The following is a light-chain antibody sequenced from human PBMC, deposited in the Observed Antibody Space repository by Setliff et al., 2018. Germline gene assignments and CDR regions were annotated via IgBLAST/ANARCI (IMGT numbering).Light chain of an antibody. J-gene: IGKJ4*01. Sequence: AIQLTQSPASLSASVGDSVTISCRASQGITNGLAWYQQKPGKPPRVLIYDASTLEIGVPSRFSGSGSGTDFTLTISSLQPEDFATYYCQQFKIYPLTLGGGTKVDSK. CDR1: QGITNG. CDR3: QQFKIYPLT. CDR2: DAS. V-gene: IGKV1-13*02.